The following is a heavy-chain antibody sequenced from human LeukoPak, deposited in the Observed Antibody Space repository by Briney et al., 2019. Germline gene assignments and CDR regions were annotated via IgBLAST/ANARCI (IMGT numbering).Heavy chain of an antibody. CDR2: MNVDGSTR. D-gene: IGHD1-26*01. J-gene: IGHJ4*02. V-gene: IGHV3-74*01. Sequence: PGGSLRLSRAASGFIFTSHWMFWVRQVPGKGLVWVSRMNVDGSTREYADSVKGRFTISRDNAKNTLYLQMNSLSGEDTGLYYCVTVPRGDGSSTFGYWGQGTLVTVSS. CDR1: GFIFTSHW. CDR3: VTVPRGDGSSTFGY.